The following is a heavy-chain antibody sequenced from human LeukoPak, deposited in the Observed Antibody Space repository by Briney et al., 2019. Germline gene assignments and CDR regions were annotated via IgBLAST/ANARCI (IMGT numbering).Heavy chain of an antibody. D-gene: IGHD6-13*01. CDR1: GFTFSNYW. CDR3: ARAPGMAAAGPGGY. V-gene: IGHV3-7*01. CDR2: IKQDGSEK. Sequence: GGSLRLSCAASGFTFSNYWMTWVRQAPGKGLEWVANIKQDGSEKYYVDSVKGRFTISRDNAKNSLYLQMNSLRVEDTAVYYCARAPGMAAAGPGGYWGQGTLVTVSS. J-gene: IGHJ4*02.